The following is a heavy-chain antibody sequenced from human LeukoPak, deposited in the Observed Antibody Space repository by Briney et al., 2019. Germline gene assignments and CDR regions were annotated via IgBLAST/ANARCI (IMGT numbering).Heavy chain of an antibody. CDR3: ARGSDTRPQYYYYYYGMDV. D-gene: IGHD5-18*01. CDR2: IIPIFGTA. Sequence: SVKVSCKASGYRFTGYYIHWVRQAPGQGLEWMGGIIPIFGTANYAQKFQGRVTITADESTSTAYMELSSLRSEDTAVYYCARGSDTRPQYYYYYYGMDVWGKGTTVTVSS. CDR1: GYRFTGYY. J-gene: IGHJ6*04. V-gene: IGHV1-69*13.